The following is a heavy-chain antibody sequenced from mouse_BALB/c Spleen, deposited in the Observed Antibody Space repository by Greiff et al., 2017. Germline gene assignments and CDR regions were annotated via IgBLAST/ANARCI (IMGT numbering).Heavy chain of an antibody. CDR3: ASMITTGRYAMDY. CDR2: IDPANGNT. D-gene: IGHD2-4*01. V-gene: IGHV14-3*02. Sequence: VQLKESGAELVKPGASVKLSCTASGFNIKDTYMHWVKQRPEQGLEWIGRIDPANGNTKYDPKFQGKATITADTSSNTAYLQLSSLTSEDTAVYYCASMITTGRYAMDYWGQGTSVTVSS. CDR1: GFNIKDTY. J-gene: IGHJ4*01.